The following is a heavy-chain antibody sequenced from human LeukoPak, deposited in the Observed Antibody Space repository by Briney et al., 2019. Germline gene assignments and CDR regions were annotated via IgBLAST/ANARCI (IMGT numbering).Heavy chain of an antibody. CDR2: ISGSGGST. CDR1: GFTFSSYS. CDR3: AKDPEVTMIGFDC. Sequence: GGSLRLSCAASGFTFSSYSMNWVRQAPGKGLEWVSAISGSGGSTYYADSVKGRFTISRDNSKNTLYLQMNSLRAEDTAVYYCAKDPEVTMIGFDCWGQGTLVTVSS. V-gene: IGHV3-23*01. D-gene: IGHD3-22*01. J-gene: IGHJ4*02.